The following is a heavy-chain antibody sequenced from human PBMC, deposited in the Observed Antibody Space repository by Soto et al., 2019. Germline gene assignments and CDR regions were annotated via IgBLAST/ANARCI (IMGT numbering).Heavy chain of an antibody. Sequence: GGSLRLSCAASGFTFSSYSMNWVRQAPGKGLEWVSSISSSSSYIYYADSVKGRFTISRDNAKNSLYLQMNSLRAEDTAVYYCARDGGDYGDLGGYFDYWGQGTLVTVSS. CDR3: ARDGGDYGDLGGYFDY. J-gene: IGHJ4*02. D-gene: IGHD4-17*01. V-gene: IGHV3-21*01. CDR2: ISSSSSYI. CDR1: GFTFSSYS.